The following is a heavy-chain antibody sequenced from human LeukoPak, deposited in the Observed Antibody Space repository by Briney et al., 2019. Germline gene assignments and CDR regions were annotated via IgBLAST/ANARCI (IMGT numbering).Heavy chain of an antibody. CDR3: ARLPSSYSDFWSGYLAFDF. CDR1: GGSISSYY. Sequence: SETLSLTCTVSGGSISSYYWSWIRQPPGKGLEWIGHISTSGSTNYNPSLKSRVTISPDTSKNRFSLKLTSATAADTAVYYCARLPSSYSDFWSGYLAFDFWAKGQWSPSLQ. CDR2: ISTSGST. J-gene: IGHJ3*01. V-gene: IGHV4-4*09. D-gene: IGHD3-3*01.